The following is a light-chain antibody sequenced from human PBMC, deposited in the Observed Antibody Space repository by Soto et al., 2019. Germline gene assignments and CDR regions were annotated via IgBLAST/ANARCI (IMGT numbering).Light chain of an antibody. CDR3: ISYTGRSTSYV. V-gene: IGLV2-14*01. CDR1: RSDIGSYNY. CDR2: GVS. Sequence: QSVLTQPASVSGSPGQSITISCSGTRSDIGSYNYVAWYQQFPGKTPKILIYGVSNRPSGVSSRFSGSKSGNTASLTISGLQAEDEADYYCISYTGRSTSYVFGSWTKLTVL. J-gene: IGLJ1*01.